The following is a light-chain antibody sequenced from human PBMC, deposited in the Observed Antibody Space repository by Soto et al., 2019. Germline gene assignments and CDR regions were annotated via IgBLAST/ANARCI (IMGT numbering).Light chain of an antibody. V-gene: IGKV3-20*01. CDR2: GAS. CDR1: QSVNSNY. Sequence: EIVMTQSPATLSVSPGERATLSCRASQSVNSNYLAWYQQKPGQAPRLLIYGASSRATDIPDRFSGSGSGTDFTLTITRLEPEDFAVYYCQQYRRSPRTFGQGTKVDIK. CDR3: QQYRRSPRT. J-gene: IGKJ1*01.